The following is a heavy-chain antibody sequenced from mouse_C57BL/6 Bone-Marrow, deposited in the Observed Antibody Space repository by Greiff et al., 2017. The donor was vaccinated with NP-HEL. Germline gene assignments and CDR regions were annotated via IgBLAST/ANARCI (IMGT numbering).Heavy chain of an antibody. V-gene: IGHV1-55*01. Sequence: QVQLQQSGAELVKPGASVKMSCKASGYTFTSYWITWVKQRPGQGLEWIGDIYPGSGSTNYNEKFKSKATLTVDTSSSTAYMQLSSLTSEDSAVYYCAREGIYDGYYEDYWGQGTTLTVSS. CDR2: IYPGSGST. CDR3: AREGIYDGYYEDY. J-gene: IGHJ2*01. D-gene: IGHD2-3*01. CDR1: GYTFTSYW.